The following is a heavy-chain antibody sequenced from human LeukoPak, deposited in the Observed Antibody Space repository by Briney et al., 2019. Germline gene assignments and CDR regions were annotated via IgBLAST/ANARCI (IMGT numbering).Heavy chain of an antibody. J-gene: IGHJ3*02. CDR3: ARGPYSYDSSGAFDI. V-gene: IGHV4-59*08. D-gene: IGHD3-22*01. CDR1: GDSFSYFY. Sequence: PSETLSLTCTVSGDSFSYFYWSWIRQPPGKGLEWIGYIYNSGSTNYNPSLKSRVTISVDTSKNQFSLKLSSVTAADTAVYFCARGPYSYDSSGAFDIWGQGTMVTVSS. CDR2: IYNSGST.